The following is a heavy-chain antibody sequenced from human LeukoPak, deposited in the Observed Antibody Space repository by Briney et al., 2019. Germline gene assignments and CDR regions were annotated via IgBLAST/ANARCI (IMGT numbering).Heavy chain of an antibody. D-gene: IGHD3-3*01. CDR3: ARVGYDFWSGYYRSRYYYGMDV. Sequence: GGSLRLSCAASGFTFSSYSMNWVRQAPGKGLEWVANIKQDGSEKYYVDSVKGRFTISRDNAKNSLYLQMNSLRAEDTAVYYCARVGYDFWSGYYRSRYYYGMDVWGQGTTVTVSS. V-gene: IGHV3-7*01. J-gene: IGHJ6*02. CDR1: GFTFSSYS. CDR2: IKQDGSEK.